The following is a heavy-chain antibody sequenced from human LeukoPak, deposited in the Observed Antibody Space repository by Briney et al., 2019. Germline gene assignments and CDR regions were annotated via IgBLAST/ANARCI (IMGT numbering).Heavy chain of an antibody. CDR2: ISGSGGST. CDR1: GFTFSSYA. CDR3: ARKSLAADVFDS. J-gene: IGHJ4*02. Sequence: GGSLRLSCAASGFTFSSYAMSWVRQAPGKGLEWVSAISGSGGSTYYADSVRGRFTMSRDNSKNTLYLQMNSLRAEDTAVYYCARKSLAADVFDSWGQGTLVTVSS. D-gene: IGHD6-13*01. V-gene: IGHV3-23*01.